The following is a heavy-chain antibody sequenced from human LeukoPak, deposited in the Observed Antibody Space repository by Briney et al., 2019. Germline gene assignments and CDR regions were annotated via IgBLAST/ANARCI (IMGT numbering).Heavy chain of an antibody. D-gene: IGHD6-19*01. CDR3: ASSFYSSGWYVVDY. CDR1: GGSISSYY. J-gene: IGHJ4*02. Sequence: SETLSLTCTVSGGSISSYYWSWIRQPPGKGLEWIGYIYYSGSTNYNPSLKSRVTISVDTSKNQFSLKLSSVTAADTAVYYCASSFYSSGWYVVDYGGRETLVTVSS. CDR2: IYYSGST. V-gene: IGHV4-59*01.